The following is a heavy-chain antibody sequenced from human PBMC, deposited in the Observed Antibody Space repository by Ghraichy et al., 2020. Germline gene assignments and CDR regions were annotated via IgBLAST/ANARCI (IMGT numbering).Heavy chain of an antibody. CDR1: GGSISSYY. CDR3: ASIQLWGAMDV. J-gene: IGHJ6*02. Sequence: SETLSLTCTVSGGSISSYYWSWIRQPPGKGLEWIGYIYYSGSTNYNPSLKSRVTISIDTSKNQFSLKLSSVTAADTAVYYCASIQLWGAMDVWGQGTTVTVSS. CDR2: IYYSGST. D-gene: IGHD5-18*01. V-gene: IGHV4-59*08.